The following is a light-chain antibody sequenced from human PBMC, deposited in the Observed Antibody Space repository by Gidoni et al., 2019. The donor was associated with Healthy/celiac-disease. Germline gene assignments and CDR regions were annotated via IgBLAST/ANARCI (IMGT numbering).Light chain of an antibody. J-gene: IGKJ2*01. CDR2: GAS. CDR1: QSVRSN. Sequence: EIVMTQSPATLSLSPGERATLSCRASQSVRSNLAWYQQKPGQAPRLLIYGASTRATGIPARFSGSGSGTEFTLTISSLQSEDFAVYYCQQYNNWPLMYTFGQGTKLEIK. V-gene: IGKV3-15*01. CDR3: QQYNNWPLMYT.